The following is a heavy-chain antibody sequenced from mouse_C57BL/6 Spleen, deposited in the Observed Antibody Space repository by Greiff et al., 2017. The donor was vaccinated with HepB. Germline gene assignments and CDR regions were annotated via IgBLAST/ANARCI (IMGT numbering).Heavy chain of an antibody. Sequence: QVQLKESGAELVMPGASVKLSCKASGYTFTSYWMHWVKQRPGQGLEWIGEIDPSDSYTNYNQKFKGKSTLTVDKSSSTAYMQLSSLTSEDSAVYYCARGAVTTGFDYWGQGTTLTVSS. CDR2: IDPSDSYT. J-gene: IGHJ2*01. CDR3: ARGAVTTGFDY. V-gene: IGHV1-69*01. D-gene: IGHD2-2*01. CDR1: GYTFTSYW.